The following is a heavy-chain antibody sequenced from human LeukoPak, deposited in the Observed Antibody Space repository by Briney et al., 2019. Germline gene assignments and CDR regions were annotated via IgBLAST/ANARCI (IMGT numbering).Heavy chain of an antibody. V-gene: IGHV1-18*01. Sequence: ASVKVSCTASGYTFTSYAMHWVRQAPGQGLEWMGWISAYNGNTNYAQKLQGRVTMTTDTSTSTAYMELRSLRSDDTAVYYCARDYKGWLAYFDYWGQGTLVTVSS. CDR1: GYTFTSYA. CDR2: ISAYNGNT. J-gene: IGHJ4*02. CDR3: ARDYKGWLAYFDY. D-gene: IGHD5-24*01.